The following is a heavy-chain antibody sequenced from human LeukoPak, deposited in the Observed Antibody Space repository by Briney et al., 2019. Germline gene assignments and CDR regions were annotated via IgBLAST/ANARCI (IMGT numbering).Heavy chain of an antibody. J-gene: IGHJ6*03. CDR3: ARDETVERHFYMDV. CDR1: GFTFSSYE. Sequence: GGSLRLSCAASGFTFSSYEMNWVRQAPGKGLEWVSYISSSGSTIYYADSVKGRFTISRDNAKNSLYLQMNSLRAEDTAVYYCARDETVERHFYMDVWGKGTTVTISS. V-gene: IGHV3-48*03. CDR2: ISSSGSTI. D-gene: IGHD1-1*01.